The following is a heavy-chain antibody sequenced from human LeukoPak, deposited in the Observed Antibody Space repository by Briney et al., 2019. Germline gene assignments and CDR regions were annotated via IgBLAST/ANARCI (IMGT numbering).Heavy chain of an antibody. CDR3: AKDLNEIAAAAPDY. V-gene: IGHV3-23*01. J-gene: IGHJ4*02. CDR2: ISGSGGGT. CDR1: GFTVSSYA. Sequence: PGGSLRLSCAASGFTVSSYAMSWVRQAPGKGLEWVSAISGSGGGTYYADSVKGRFTISRDNSKNTLYLQMNSLRAEDTAVYYCAKDLNEIAAAAPDYWGQGTLVTVSS. D-gene: IGHD6-13*01.